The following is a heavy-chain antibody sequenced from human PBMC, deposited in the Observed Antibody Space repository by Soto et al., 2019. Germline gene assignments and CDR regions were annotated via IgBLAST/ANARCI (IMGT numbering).Heavy chain of an antibody. Sequence: GGSLRLSCAASGFTFSSYGMHWVRQAPGKGLEWVAVIWYDGSNKYYADSVKGRFTISRDNSKNTLYLQMNSLRAEDTAVYYCARALQYCSSTSCYLYGGYYFDYWGQGTLVTVSS. J-gene: IGHJ4*02. CDR1: GFTFSSYG. V-gene: IGHV3-33*01. CDR2: IWYDGSNK. CDR3: ARALQYCSSTSCYLYGGYYFDY. D-gene: IGHD2-2*01.